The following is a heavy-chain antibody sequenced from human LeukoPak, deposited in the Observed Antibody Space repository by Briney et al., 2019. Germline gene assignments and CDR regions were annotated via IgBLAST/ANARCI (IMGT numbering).Heavy chain of an antibody. J-gene: IGHJ3*02. Sequence: GGSLRLSCAASGFTFSSYWMSWVRQAPEKGLEWVANIKQDGSEKYYVDSVKGRFTISRDNAKNSLYLQMNSLRAEDTAVYYCARASTIFGVVGAFDIWGQGTVVTVSS. CDR2: IKQDGSEK. V-gene: IGHV3-7*01. CDR3: ARASTIFGVVGAFDI. D-gene: IGHD3-3*01. CDR1: GFTFSSYW.